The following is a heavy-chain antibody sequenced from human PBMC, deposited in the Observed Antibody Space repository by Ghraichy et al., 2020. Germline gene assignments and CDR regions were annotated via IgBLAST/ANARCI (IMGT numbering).Heavy chain of an antibody. CDR2: IYSGGST. D-gene: IGHD2-15*01. CDR3: WTRNPTDIVVVVAAAPGGYYFDY. J-gene: IGHJ4*02. Sequence: GGSLRLSCAASGFTVSSNYMSWVRQAPGKGLEWVSVIYSGGSTYYTDSVKGRFTISRDNSKNTLYLQMNSLRAEDTAVYYCWTRNPTDIVVVVAAAPGGYYFDYWGQGTLVTVSS. CDR1: GFTVSSNY. V-gene: IGHV3-53*01.